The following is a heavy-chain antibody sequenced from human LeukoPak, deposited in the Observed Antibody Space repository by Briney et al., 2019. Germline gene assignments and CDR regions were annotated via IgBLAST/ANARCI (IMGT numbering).Heavy chain of an antibody. CDR1: GFTFSSYS. V-gene: IGHV3-21*01. D-gene: IGHD1-26*01. Sequence: GGSLRLSCAASGFTFSSYSMNWVRQAPGKGLEWVSSISSSSSYIYYADSVKGRFTISRDNAKNSLYLQMNSLRAEDTAVYYCARLSYSGSYNIYSFDYWGQGTLVTVSS. J-gene: IGHJ4*02. CDR3: ARLSYSGSYNIYSFDY. CDR2: ISSSSSYI.